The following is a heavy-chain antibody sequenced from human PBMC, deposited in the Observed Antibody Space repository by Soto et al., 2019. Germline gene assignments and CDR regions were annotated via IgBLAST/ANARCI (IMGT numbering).Heavy chain of an antibody. V-gene: IGHV4-30-2*01. CDR1: GGSISRGGYS. CDR2: IYHSGST. Sequence: PSETLSLTCAVSGGSISRGGYSWSWIRQPPGKGLEWIGYIYHSGSTYYNPSLKSRVTISVDRSKNQFSLKLSSVTAADTAVYYCARHGYSYSFDYWGQGTLVTVSS. D-gene: IGHD5-18*01. J-gene: IGHJ4*02. CDR3: ARHGYSYSFDY.